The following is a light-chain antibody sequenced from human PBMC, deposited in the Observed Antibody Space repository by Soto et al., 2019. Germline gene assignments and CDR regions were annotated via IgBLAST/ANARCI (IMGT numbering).Light chain of an antibody. V-gene: IGKV3-20*01. Sequence: EIVMTQSPVTLSLSPGERATLSCRASQSVDSNYLAWYQQKPGQAPRLLISGASNRATGIPDRFSGGGSGTDFTLTISSLEPEDFATYYCQQLNSFPITFGQGTRLEI. CDR2: GAS. J-gene: IGKJ5*01. CDR1: QSVDSNY. CDR3: QQLNSFPIT.